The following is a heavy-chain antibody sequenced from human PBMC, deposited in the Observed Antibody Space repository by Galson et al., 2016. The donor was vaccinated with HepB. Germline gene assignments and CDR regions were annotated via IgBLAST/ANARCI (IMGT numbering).Heavy chain of an antibody. V-gene: IGHV4/OR15-8*01. J-gene: IGHJ4*02. CDR3: ATSLWFGTSPDY. CDR2: VSHSGNP. Sequence: ETLSLTCALSGGSISDNNWWTWFRQPPGKGLEWVGEVSHSGNPKYKSSLEGRATISLEKSKKQVSLRLTSVTAADTAVYYCATSLWFGTSPDYWGQGALVIVSS. CDR1: GGSISDNNW. D-gene: IGHD3-10*01.